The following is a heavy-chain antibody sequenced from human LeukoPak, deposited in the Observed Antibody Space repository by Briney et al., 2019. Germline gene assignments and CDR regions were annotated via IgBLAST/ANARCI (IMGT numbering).Heavy chain of an antibody. CDR1: SGSFSNFY. CDR2: TNVGGVT. V-gene: IGHV4-34*01. D-gene: IGHD4-17*01. J-gene: IGHJ3*02. Sequence: SSETLSLTCAVYSGSFSNFYWTWIRQPPGKGLEWVGDTNVGGVTNYSPSLKGRVTVSLDTSKNQFSLKLTSVNASDTAVYYCARGHSRRTVTKRQHAFDMWGQGTGVTVSS. CDR3: ARGHSRRTVTKRQHAFDM.